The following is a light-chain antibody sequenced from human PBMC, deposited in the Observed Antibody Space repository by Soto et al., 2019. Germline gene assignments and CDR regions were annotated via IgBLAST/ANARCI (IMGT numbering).Light chain of an antibody. Sequence: IQMTQSPSCLSASVGDRVIITCRASQSISSYLNWYQQKPGKAPKLLIYAASSLQSGVPSRFSGSGSGTDFTLTISSLQPEDFATYYCPQSYSTPQTFAQGTNVDI. CDR1: QSISSY. CDR2: AAS. V-gene: IGKV1-39*01. J-gene: IGKJ1*01. CDR3: PQSYSTPQT.